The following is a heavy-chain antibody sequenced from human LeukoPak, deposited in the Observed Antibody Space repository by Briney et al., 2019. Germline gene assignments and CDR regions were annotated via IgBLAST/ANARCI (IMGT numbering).Heavy chain of an antibody. Sequence: PGGSLRLSCAASGFTFSDYYMSWIRQAPGKGLEWVSSISSSVSTIYYADSVKGRFTISRDNAKNSLYLQMNSLRADDTAVYYCARRGGYSGYDWGDYYYYYMDVWGKGTTVTVSS. CDR2: ISSSVSTI. D-gene: IGHD5-12*01. J-gene: IGHJ6*03. CDR1: GFTFSDYY. CDR3: ARRGGYSGYDWGDYYYYYMDV. V-gene: IGHV3-11*04.